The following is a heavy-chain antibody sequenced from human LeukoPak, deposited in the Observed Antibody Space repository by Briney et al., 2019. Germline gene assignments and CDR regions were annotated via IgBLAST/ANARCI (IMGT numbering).Heavy chain of an antibody. Sequence: ASVKVSCKVSGYTLTELSMHWVRQAPGKGLEWMGGFDPEDGETIYAQMFQGRVTMTEDTSTDTAYMELSSLRSEDTAVYYCATGSMVRGVITYYYYYYGMDVWGQGTTVTVSS. CDR2: FDPEDGET. V-gene: IGHV1-24*01. CDR1: GYTLTELS. CDR3: ATGSMVRGVITYYYYYYGMDV. J-gene: IGHJ6*02. D-gene: IGHD3-10*01.